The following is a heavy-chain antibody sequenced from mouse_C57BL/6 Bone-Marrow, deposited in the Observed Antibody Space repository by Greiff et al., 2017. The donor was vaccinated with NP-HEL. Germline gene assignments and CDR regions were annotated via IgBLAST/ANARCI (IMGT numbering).Heavy chain of an antibody. CDR2: ISDGGSYT. Sequence: EVMLVESGGGLVKPGGSLKLYCAASGFTFSSYAMSWVRQTPEKRLEWVATISDGGSYTYYPDNVKGRFTISRDNAKNNLYLQMSHLKSEDTAMYYCAREEATMVTTDWYFDVWGTGTTVTVSS. CDR1: GFTFSSYA. CDR3: AREEATMVTTDWYFDV. J-gene: IGHJ1*03. V-gene: IGHV5-4*01. D-gene: IGHD2-2*01.